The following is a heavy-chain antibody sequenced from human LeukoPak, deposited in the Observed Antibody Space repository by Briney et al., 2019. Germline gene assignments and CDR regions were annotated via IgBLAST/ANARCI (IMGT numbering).Heavy chain of an antibody. CDR2: ISYDGSNK. Sequence: GRSLRLSCAASGFTFSSYAMHWVRQAPGKGLEWVAVISYDGSNKYYADSVKGRFTISRDNSKNTLYLQMNSLRAEDTAVYYCARDKYLVGVRFLEWLLAWFDPWGQGTLVTVSS. J-gene: IGHJ5*02. CDR1: GFTFSSYA. V-gene: IGHV3-30-3*01. CDR3: ARDKYLVGVRFLEWLLAWFDP. D-gene: IGHD3-3*01.